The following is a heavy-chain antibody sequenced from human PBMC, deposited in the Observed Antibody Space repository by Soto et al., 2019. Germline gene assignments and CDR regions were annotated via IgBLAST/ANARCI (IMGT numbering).Heavy chain of an antibody. J-gene: IGHJ4*01. V-gene: IGHV4-28*01. CDR3: GNSENQDLIYY. D-gene: IGHD3-16*01. CDR2: IYYSGAT. Sequence: ETLSLTCAVSGYSISSSNWWGWIRQPPGKGLEWIGYIYYSGATYYNPSLKSRVTMSVDTSKNQFSLKLTSVTAVDTAVYYCGNSENQDLIYYSGQRSPVTGSS. CDR1: GYSISSSNW.